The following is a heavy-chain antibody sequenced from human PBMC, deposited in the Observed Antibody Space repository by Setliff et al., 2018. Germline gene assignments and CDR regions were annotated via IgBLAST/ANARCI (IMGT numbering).Heavy chain of an antibody. J-gene: IGHJ3*02. V-gene: IGHV4-39*07. CDR1: GGSISSSSYY. D-gene: IGHD3-22*01. CDR2: IFYSGST. Sequence: SETLSLTCTVSGGSISSSSYYWGWIRQSPGKGLEWIGSIFYSGSTYYNPSLKSRVTISVDTSKNQFSLKLSSVTAADTAVYYCARGDSSGYLINTHDAFDTWGQGTMVTVSS. CDR3: ARGDSSGYLINTHDAFDT.